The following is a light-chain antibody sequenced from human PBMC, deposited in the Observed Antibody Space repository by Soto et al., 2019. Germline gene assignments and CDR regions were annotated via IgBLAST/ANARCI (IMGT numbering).Light chain of an antibody. CDR2: GAS. V-gene: IGKV3-20*01. J-gene: IGKJ1*01. CDR3: HQYASSPRT. Sequence: ENVLTQSPGTLSLSPGDRATLSCRASQGISANSLAWYQQRPGQAPRLLIYGASIRATGISDRFSGSGSRTDFTLTISRLEAEDFAMYYCHQYASSPRTFGQGTKVDI. CDR1: QGISANS.